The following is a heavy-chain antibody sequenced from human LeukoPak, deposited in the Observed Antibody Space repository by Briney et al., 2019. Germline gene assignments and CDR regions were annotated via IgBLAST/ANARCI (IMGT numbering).Heavy chain of an antibody. CDR3: ARSGTYQYSSAYDY. V-gene: IGHV4-34*01. CDR2: IGHSGST. J-gene: IGHJ4*01. D-gene: IGHD3-10*01. Sequence: PSETLSLTCVVSGDSISSGGYYWTWIRQPPGKRLEWLGEIGHSGSTNYNPSLNSRVTVSLDTSKNQFSLRLTSVTAADTAVYYCARSGTYQYSSAYDYWGQGNLVTVSS. CDR1: GDSISSGGYY.